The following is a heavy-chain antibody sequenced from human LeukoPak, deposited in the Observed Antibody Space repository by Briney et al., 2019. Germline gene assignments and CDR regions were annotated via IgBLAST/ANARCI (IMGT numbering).Heavy chain of an antibody. V-gene: IGHV3-21*01. CDR1: GFTFTSYS. CDR2: VSANSNYI. J-gene: IGHJ4*02. Sequence: GGFLRLSCAASGFTFTSYSMNWVRQAPGKGLEWVSSVSANSNYILYADSVKGRFTISRDNAKNSLYLQMNSLRVEDTAVYYCARGPYYYDISAYYVFWGQGTLVTVSS. CDR3: ARGPYYYDISAYYVF. D-gene: IGHD3-22*01.